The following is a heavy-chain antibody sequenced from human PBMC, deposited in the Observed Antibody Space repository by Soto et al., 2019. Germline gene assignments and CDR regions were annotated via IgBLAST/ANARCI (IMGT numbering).Heavy chain of an antibody. CDR3: AKDQWYYYDSSGYSASTSYYYYGMDV. D-gene: IGHD3-22*01. CDR2: ISGSGGST. V-gene: IGHV3-23*01. J-gene: IGHJ6*02. Sequence: PGGSLRLSCAASGFTFSSYAMSWVRQAPGKGLEWVSAISGSGGSTYYADSVKGRFTISRDNSKNTLYLQMNSLRAEDTAVYYCAKDQWYYYDSSGYSASTSYYYYGMDVWGQGTTVTVSS. CDR1: GFTFSSYA.